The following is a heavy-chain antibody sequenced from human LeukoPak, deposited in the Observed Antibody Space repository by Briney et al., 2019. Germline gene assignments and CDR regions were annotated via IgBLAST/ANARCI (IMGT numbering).Heavy chain of an antibody. D-gene: IGHD2-2*01. CDR2: IKQDGSEK. J-gene: IGHJ5*02. CDR3: ARDDCSSISCYHNWFDP. V-gene: IGHV3-7*01. Sequence: GGSLRLSCAASGFTFSSYWMSWVRQAPGKGLEWVANIKQDGSEKYYVDSVKGRFTISRDNAKNSLYLQVNSLRAEDTAVYYCARDDCSSISCYHNWFDPWGQGALVTVSS. CDR1: GFTFSSYW.